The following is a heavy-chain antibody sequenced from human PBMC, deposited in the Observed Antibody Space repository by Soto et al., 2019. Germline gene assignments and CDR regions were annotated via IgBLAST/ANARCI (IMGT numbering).Heavy chain of an antibody. CDR3: ARHVIGYCCGDCYSGAFDF. CDR1: GYSFTSYC. V-gene: IGHV5-51*01. J-gene: IGHJ3*01. Sequence: GEAMKISCKGSGYSFTSYCIGWVRQMPGKGLEWTGIIYPGDSDTRYSPSFQGQVTISADKSISTAYLQWSSLKASDTAMYYCARHVIGYCCGDCYSGAFDFCGQGTMVTVSS. D-gene: IGHD2-21*02. CDR2: IYPGDSDT.